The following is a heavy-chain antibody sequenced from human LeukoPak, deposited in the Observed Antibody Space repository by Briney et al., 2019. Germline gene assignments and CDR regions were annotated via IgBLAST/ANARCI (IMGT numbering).Heavy chain of an antibody. CDR3: AKDGDCSGGSCYSGYYYYMDV. J-gene: IGHJ6*03. V-gene: IGHV3-30*18. D-gene: IGHD2-15*01. CDR2: ISYDGSNK. Sequence: GGSLRLSCAASGFTFSSYGMHWVRQAPGKGLEWVAVISYDGSNKYYADSVKGRFTISRDNSKNTLYLQMNSLRAEDTAVYYCAKDGDCSGGSCYSGYYYYMDVWGKGTTVTVSS. CDR1: GFTFSSYG.